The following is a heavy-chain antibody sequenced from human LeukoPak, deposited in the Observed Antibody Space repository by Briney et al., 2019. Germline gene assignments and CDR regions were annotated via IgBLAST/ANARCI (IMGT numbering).Heavy chain of an antibody. CDR1: GFTFSSYS. Sequence: GGSLRLSCAASGFTFSSYSMNWVRQAPGKGLEWVSSISSSSSYIYYADSVKGRFTISRDNAKNSLYLQMNSLRAEDTAVYYCARGPDIVLMVYASWVPPYFDYWGQGTLVTVSS. D-gene: IGHD2-8*01. CDR2: ISSSSSYI. J-gene: IGHJ4*02. V-gene: IGHV3-21*01. CDR3: ARGPDIVLMVYASWVPPYFDY.